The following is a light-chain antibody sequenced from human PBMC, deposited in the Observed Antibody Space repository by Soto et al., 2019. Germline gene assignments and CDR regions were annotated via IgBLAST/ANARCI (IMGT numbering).Light chain of an antibody. V-gene: IGLV3-25*03. CDR3: QSGDTSGFVV. J-gene: IGLJ2*01. Sequence: SYELAQPPSLSVSPGQTARITCSGDALPKQYAFWYQQRPGQAPALVIYKDNERPSGIPERFSGSTSGTTVTLIISGVQAEDEADYYCQSGDTSGFVVFGGGTKLTVL. CDR1: ALPKQY. CDR2: KDN.